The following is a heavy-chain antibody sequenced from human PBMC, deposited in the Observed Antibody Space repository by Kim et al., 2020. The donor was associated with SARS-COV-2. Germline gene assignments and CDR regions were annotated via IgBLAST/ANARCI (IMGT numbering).Heavy chain of an antibody. Sequence: ADSVKGRFTISRDNSKNTLYLQMNSLRAEDTAIYYCAKAYSGNTFYGMDVWGQGTTVTVSS. D-gene: IGHD5-12*01. J-gene: IGHJ6*02. CDR3: AKAYSGNTFYGMDV. V-gene: IGHV3-23*01.